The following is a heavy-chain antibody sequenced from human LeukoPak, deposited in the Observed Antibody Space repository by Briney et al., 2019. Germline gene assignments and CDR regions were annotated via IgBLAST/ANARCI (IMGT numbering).Heavy chain of an antibody. CDR3: ARWEMGAAAGTAVFDY. CDR1: GFTFSSDA. V-gene: IGHV3-33*08. J-gene: IGHJ4*02. CDR2: IWYDGGNK. Sequence: GGSLRLSCAASGFTFSSDAMSWVRQAPGKGLEWVAGIWYDGGNKYYADSVKDRFTISRDNSKNTLYLQMNRLRAEDTAVYDCARWEMGAAAGTAVFDYWGQGTVVIVSA. D-gene: IGHD6-13*01.